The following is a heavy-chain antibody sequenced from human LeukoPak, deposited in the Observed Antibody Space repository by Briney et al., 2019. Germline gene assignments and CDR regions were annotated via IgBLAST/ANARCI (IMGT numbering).Heavy chain of an antibody. D-gene: IGHD3-10*01. J-gene: IGHJ4*02. CDR3: AKDLSTYGSSPFVY. Sequence: PGGSLRLSCAASAFSFGSYAMAWVRQAPGKGLEWVSSVSGSSSNTYYTDSVKGRFTISRDNSKNTVFLQMNSLRAEDTAVYYCAKDLSTYGSSPFVYGAREPLATV. CDR1: AFSFGSYA. V-gene: IGHV3-23*01. CDR2: VSGSSSNT.